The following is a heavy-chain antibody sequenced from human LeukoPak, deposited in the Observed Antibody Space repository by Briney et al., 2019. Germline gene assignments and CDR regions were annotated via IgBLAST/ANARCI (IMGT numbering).Heavy chain of an antibody. Sequence: PSETLSLTCAVSGGSISSGGYSWSWIRQPPGKGLEWIGYIYHSGSTYYNPSLKSRVTISVDRSKNQFSLKLSSVTAADTAVYYCARGPPPYSYGRHYYYGMDVWGQGTTVTVSS. CDR2: IYHSGST. CDR3: ARGPPPYSYGRHYYYGMDV. D-gene: IGHD5-18*01. V-gene: IGHV4-30-2*01. J-gene: IGHJ6*02. CDR1: GGSISSGGYS.